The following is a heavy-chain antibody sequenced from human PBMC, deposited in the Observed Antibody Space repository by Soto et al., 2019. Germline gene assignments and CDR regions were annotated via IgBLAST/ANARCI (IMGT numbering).Heavy chain of an antibody. V-gene: IGHV3-48*02. CDR3: ARGLYYYDSSGYWGY. CDR2: ISSSSSTI. J-gene: IGHJ4*02. D-gene: IGHD3-22*01. Sequence: GGSLRLSCAAFGFTFSSYSMNWARQAPGKGLEWVSYISSSSSTIYYADSVKGRFTISRDNAKNSLYLQMNSLRDEDTAVYYCARGLYYYDSSGYWGYWGQGTLVTVSS. CDR1: GFTFSSYS.